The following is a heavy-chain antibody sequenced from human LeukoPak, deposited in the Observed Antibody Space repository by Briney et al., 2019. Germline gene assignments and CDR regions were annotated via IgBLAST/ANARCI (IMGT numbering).Heavy chain of an antibody. CDR2: INHSGST. CDR1: GGSFSGYY. V-gene: IGHV4-34*01. Sequence: PSETLSLTCAVYGGSFSGYYWSWIRQPPGKGLEWVGEINHSGSTNYNPSLKSRVTISVDTSKNQFSLKLSSVTAADTAVYYCAREPYSSSWFSGDGYWGQGTLVTVSS. D-gene: IGHD6-13*01. CDR3: AREPYSSSWFSGDGY. J-gene: IGHJ4*02.